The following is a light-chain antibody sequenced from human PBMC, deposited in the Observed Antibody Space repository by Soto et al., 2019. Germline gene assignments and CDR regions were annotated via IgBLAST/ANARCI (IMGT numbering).Light chain of an antibody. J-gene: IGLJ1*01. CDR3: AAWDASLSACV. CDR2: YNN. Sequence: QSALTQPPSASGTAGQGVTISCSGGGSNIGSNSVYWYQQLPRMAPKLLIYYNNLLPSGVSDRFSGSRSGTSASLAIVGLRSEDEAVYYCAAWDASLSACVFGNGPKVTVL. CDR1: GSNIGSNS. V-gene: IGLV1-47*02.